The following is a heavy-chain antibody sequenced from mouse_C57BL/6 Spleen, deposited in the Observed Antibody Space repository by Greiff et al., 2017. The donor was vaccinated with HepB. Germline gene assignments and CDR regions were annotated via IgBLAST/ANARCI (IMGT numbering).Heavy chain of an antibody. J-gene: IGHJ2*01. CDR2: IDPEDGET. CDR3: ARMVTTRATYYFDY. V-gene: IGHV14-2*01. D-gene: IGHD2-2*01. CDR1: GFNIKDYY. Sequence: EVHLVESGAELVKPGASVKLSCTASGFNIKDYYMHWVKQRTEQGLEWIGRIDPEDGETKYAPKFQGKATITADTSSNTAYLQLSSLTSEDTAVYYCARMVTTRATYYFDYWGQGTTLTVSS.